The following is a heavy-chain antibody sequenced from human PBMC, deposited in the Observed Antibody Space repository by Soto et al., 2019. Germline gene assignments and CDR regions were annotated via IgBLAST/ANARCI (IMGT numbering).Heavy chain of an antibody. CDR3: AGRTGYPFDY. D-gene: IGHD3-9*01. CDR2: VGGNGLDT. V-gene: IGHV3-23*01. Sequence: EVQLLESGGGLVQPGVSLRLSCAASGFIFSNYAMNWVRQAPGKGLEWVSAVGGNGLDTYYADSVKGRFTISRDNSKNTLYLQMNSLRAEDTAVYYRAGRTGYPFDYWGQGTLVIVSS. CDR1: GFIFSNYA. J-gene: IGHJ4*02.